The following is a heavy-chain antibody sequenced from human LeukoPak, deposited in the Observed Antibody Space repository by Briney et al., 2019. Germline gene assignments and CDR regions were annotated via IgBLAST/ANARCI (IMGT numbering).Heavy chain of an antibody. Sequence: GGSLRLSCAASGFTFGSYWMSWVRQTPGKGLEWVANIKQDGSEKYYVDSVKGRFTISRDSAKNSLYLQMNSLRAEDTAVYYCARGGCSGGSCYWGQGTLVTVSS. CDR1: GFTFGSYW. V-gene: IGHV3-7*01. CDR2: IKQDGSEK. J-gene: IGHJ4*02. D-gene: IGHD2-15*01. CDR3: ARGGCSGGSCY.